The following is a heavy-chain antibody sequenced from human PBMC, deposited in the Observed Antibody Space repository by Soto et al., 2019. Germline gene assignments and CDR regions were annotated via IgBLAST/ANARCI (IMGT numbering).Heavy chain of an antibody. J-gene: IGHJ1*01. CDR1: GYTFTSYD. Sequence: ASVKVSCKASGYTFTSYDINWVRQATGQGLEWMGWMNPNSGNTGYAQKFQGRVTMTRNTSISTAYMELSSLRSEDTAVYYCARGDPYSPLAVAGLQHWGQGTLVTVSS. CDR3: ARGDPYSPLAVAGLQH. V-gene: IGHV1-8*01. CDR2: MNPNSGNT. D-gene: IGHD6-19*01.